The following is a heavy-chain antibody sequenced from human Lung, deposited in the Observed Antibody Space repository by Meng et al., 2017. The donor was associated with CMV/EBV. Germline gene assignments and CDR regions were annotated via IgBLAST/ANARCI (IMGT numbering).Heavy chain of an antibody. V-gene: IGHV3-20*03. D-gene: IGHD6-13*01. Sequence: GGSLRLXXAASGFTFDDYGMSWVRQAPGKGLEWVSGINWNSGSTGFADSVKGRFTISRDNAKNSLYLQMNSLRAEDTALYYCARGLRAATNYYYYGIDVWGQGTTVXVSS. CDR1: GFTFDDYG. CDR2: INWNSGST. CDR3: ARGLRAATNYYYYGIDV. J-gene: IGHJ6*02.